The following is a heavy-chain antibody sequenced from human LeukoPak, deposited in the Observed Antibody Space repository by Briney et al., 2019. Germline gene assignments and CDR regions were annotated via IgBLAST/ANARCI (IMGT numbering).Heavy chain of an antibody. Sequence: GGALRLSCAPSGYTFRKYWMLWVRQAPGKGLESVSRINTDGTVTTYAESVMGRFTVSRDNADNTMFLQMNSVRDEDTAVYYCATKQWLAPPPDSWGQGTPVTVSS. CDR3: ATKQWLAPPPDS. J-gene: IGHJ4*02. CDR2: INTDGTVT. D-gene: IGHD6-19*01. V-gene: IGHV3-74*01. CDR1: GYTFRKYW.